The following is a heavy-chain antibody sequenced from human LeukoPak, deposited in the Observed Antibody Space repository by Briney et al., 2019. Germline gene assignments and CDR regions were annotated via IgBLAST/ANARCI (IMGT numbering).Heavy chain of an antibody. CDR3: ARGHDNTGYNYFDY. Sequence: ASVKVSCKASGYTFSDYYIHWVRQAPGQGLERMGWINPNSGGTNYAQKFQGRVTMTRDTSIATTYMDLNSLISDDTAVYYCARGHDNTGYNYFDYWGQGTLVTVSS. D-gene: IGHD3-9*01. CDR1: GYTFSDYY. V-gene: IGHV1-2*02. J-gene: IGHJ4*02. CDR2: INPNSGGT.